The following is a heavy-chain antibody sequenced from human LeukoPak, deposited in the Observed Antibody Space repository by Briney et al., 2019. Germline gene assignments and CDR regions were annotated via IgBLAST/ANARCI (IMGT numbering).Heavy chain of an antibody. CDR1: GYTFTDYY. CDR3: ASTGYSGGFEGYYYYYMDV. D-gene: IGHD5-24*01. Sequence: ASVTVSCKTSGYTFTDYYMHWVRQAPGQGLEWMGWINPNSGGTNYAQKFYARVTMTRDTSISTAYMELSRLRSDDTAVYYCASTGYSGGFEGYYYYYMDVWGKGTTVTVSS. CDR2: INPNSGGT. V-gene: IGHV1-2*02. J-gene: IGHJ6*03.